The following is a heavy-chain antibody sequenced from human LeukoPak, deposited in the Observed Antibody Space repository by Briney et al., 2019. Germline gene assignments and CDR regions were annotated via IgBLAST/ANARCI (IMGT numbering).Heavy chain of an antibody. D-gene: IGHD2-15*01. CDR2: INPNSGGT. J-gene: IGHJ5*02. CDR1: GYTFTGYY. V-gene: IGHV1-2*02. CDR3: ARTLVATPSWLDP. Sequence: ASVKVSCKASGYTFTGYYMHWVRQAPGQGLEWMGWINPNSGGTNYAQKFQGRVTMTRDTSISTAYMELSRLRSDDTAMYYCARTLVATPSWLDPWGQGTLVTVSS.